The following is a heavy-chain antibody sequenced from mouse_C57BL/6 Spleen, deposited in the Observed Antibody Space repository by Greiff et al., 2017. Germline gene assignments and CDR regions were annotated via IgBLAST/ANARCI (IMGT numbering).Heavy chain of an antibody. Sequence: EVKVVESGGGLVQPGESLKLSCESNEYEFPSHDMSWVRKTPEKRLEWIAAINSDGGSTYYPDTMERRFIISRDNTKKTLFLQMSSLRSEDTALYYCGRGDGYFDVWGTGTTVTVSS. CDR2: INSDGGST. V-gene: IGHV5-2*01. CDR3: GRGDGYFDV. D-gene: IGHD3-3*01. J-gene: IGHJ1*03. CDR1: EYEFPSHD.